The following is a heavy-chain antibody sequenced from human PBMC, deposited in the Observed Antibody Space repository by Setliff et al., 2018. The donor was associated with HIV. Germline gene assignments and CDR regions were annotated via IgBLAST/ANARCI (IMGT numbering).Heavy chain of an antibody. V-gene: IGHV4-31*03. D-gene: IGHD2-2*01. Sequence: SETLSLTCTVSGGSISSGGYYWSWIRQHPGRDLEWIGYIYYSGNTYYNPPLKSRLTISVDTSKNHFSLKLSSVTAADTAVYYCARAFCSSASCYGGGDAFDIWGQGTMVTVSS. CDR1: GGSISSGGYY. CDR3: ARAFCSSASCYGGGDAFDI. CDR2: IYYSGNT. J-gene: IGHJ3*02.